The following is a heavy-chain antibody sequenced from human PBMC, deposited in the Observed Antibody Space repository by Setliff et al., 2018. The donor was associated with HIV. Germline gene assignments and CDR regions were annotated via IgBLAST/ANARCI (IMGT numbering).Heavy chain of an antibody. Sequence: SETLSLTCAFYGGSFSGYYWSWIRQPPGKGLEWIGEINHSGTTNYNPSLESRVTISVDTSKNEFSLKLTSVTAADTAVYYCASTTYYYDSSGYNSWPLFDYWGQGTLVTVSS. CDR2: INHSGTT. V-gene: IGHV4-34*01. D-gene: IGHD3-22*01. CDR1: GGSFSGYY. CDR3: ASTTYYYDSSGYNSWPLFDY. J-gene: IGHJ4*02.